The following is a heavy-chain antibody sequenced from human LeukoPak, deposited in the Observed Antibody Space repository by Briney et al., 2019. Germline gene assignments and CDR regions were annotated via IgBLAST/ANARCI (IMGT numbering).Heavy chain of an antibody. V-gene: IGHV3-30*02. CDR2: TRYDGNNE. J-gene: IGHJ5*02. Sequence: GGSLRLSCTASGFIFSTYGMHWVRQAPGKGLEWVAFTRYDGNNEFYADSVKGRFTISRDNSKNTLYLQMNSLRLEDTAVYYCTKGHRDSWWGFDPWGQGTLVTVSS. D-gene: IGHD6-13*01. CDR1: GFIFSTYG. CDR3: TKGHRDSWWGFDP.